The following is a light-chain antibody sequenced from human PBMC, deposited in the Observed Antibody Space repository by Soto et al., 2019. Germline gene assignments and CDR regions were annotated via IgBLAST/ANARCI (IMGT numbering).Light chain of an antibody. V-gene: IGLV1-44*01. J-gene: IGLJ2*01. Sequence: QSVLTQPPSASGTPGQRVTISCSGSSSNIGRNPVNWYLQLPGTAPKLLIYSNNQRPSGVPDRVSASKSGTSASLTISGRKSEDEADYYCATWDDSLYGMVFGGGTKVTVL. CDR1: SSNIGRNP. CDR3: ATWDDSLYGMV. CDR2: SNN.